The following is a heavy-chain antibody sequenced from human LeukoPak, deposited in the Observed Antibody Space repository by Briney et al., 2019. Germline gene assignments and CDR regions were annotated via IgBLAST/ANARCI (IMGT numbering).Heavy chain of an antibody. D-gene: IGHD6-13*01. Sequence: SVKVSCKASGGTFGSYTISWVRQAPGQGLEWMGRIIPILGIANYAQKFQGRVTITADKSTSTAYMELSSLRSEDTAVYYCARDRKVAAATYYYYYMDVWGKGTTVTVSS. CDR2: IIPILGIA. CDR1: GGTFGSYT. J-gene: IGHJ6*03. V-gene: IGHV1-69*04. CDR3: ARDRKVAAATYYYYYMDV.